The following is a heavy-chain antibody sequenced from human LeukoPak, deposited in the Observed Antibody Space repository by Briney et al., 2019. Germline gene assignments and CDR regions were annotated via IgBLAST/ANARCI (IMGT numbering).Heavy chain of an antibody. CDR2: INAGNGNT. J-gene: IGHJ3*02. V-gene: IGHV1-3*01. Sequence: ASVKVSCKASGYTYTSYAMHWVRQAPGQRLEWMGWINAGNGNTKYSQKFQGRVTITRDTSASTAYMELSSLRSEDTAVYYCARGSSLRAFDIWGQGTMVTVSS. CDR3: ARGSSLRAFDI. CDR1: GYTYTSYA.